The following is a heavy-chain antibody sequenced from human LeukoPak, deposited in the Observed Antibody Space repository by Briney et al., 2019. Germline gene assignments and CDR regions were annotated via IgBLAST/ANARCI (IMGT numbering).Heavy chain of an antibody. J-gene: IGHJ3*02. V-gene: IGHV1-8*03. CDR1: GGTFSSYD. CDR3: ARIGSSQPINAFDI. D-gene: IGHD2-15*01. CDR2: MNPNSGNT. Sequence: GASVRVSCKASGGTFSSYDINWVRQATGQGLEWMGWMNPNSGNTGYAQKFQGRVTITRNTSISTAYMELSSLRSEDTAVYYCARIGSSQPINAFDIWGQGTMVTVSS.